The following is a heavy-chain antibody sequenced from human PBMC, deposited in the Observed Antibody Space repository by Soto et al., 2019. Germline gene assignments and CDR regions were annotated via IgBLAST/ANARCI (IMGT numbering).Heavy chain of an antibody. CDR2: IDNGGTT. V-gene: IGHV3-23*01. D-gene: IGHD6-19*01. CDR3: ARERVGGHHWFDP. J-gene: IGHJ5*01. Sequence: GSLSLSFAVSGLSFSAHYMTWVRQTPGKGLEWVSTIDNGGTTFYADSVKGRFTISRDNSKNTLYLQMNGLKVEDTAVYYCARERVGGHHWFDPWGQGALVTVSS. CDR1: GLSFSAHY.